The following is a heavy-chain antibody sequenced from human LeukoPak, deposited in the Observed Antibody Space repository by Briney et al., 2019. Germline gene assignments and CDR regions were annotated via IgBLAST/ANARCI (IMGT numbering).Heavy chain of an antibody. Sequence: SETLSLTCTVSGGSISSSSYYWGWIRQPPGKGLEWIGSIYYSGSTYYNPSLKSRVTISVDTSKNQFSLKLSSVTAADTAVYYCARGRIAAAGTSVGNWFDPWGQGTLVTVSS. J-gene: IGHJ5*02. D-gene: IGHD6-13*01. CDR2: IYYSGST. CDR3: ARGRIAAAGTSVGNWFDP. CDR1: GGSISSSSYY. V-gene: IGHV4-39*07.